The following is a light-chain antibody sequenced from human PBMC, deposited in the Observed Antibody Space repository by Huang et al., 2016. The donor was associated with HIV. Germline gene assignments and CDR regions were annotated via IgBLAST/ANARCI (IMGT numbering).Light chain of an antibody. V-gene: IGKV3-15*01. CDR2: AAS. J-gene: IGKJ3*01. CDR3: QQYNDFRST. CDR1: QIVSSN. Sequence: ETVMTQSPVTLSVSPGDRSSLSCRSSQIVSSNLAWYQQKPVKAPRLLIYAASTRATGVPARFSGSGAGTEFTLTISTLQSEDSAVYYCQQYNDFRSTFGPGTRVEIK.